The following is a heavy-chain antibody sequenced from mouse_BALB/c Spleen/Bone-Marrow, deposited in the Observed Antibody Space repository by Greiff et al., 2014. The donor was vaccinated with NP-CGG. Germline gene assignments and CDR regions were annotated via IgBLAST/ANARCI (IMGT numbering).Heavy chain of an antibody. CDR2: IDPANGNT. CDR1: GFNIKDSY. V-gene: IGHV14-3*02. D-gene: IGHD1-1*01. CDR3: AIYYYGSSGFAY. J-gene: IGHJ3*01. Sequence: EVQLQQSGAELVKPGASVKLSCTASGFNIKDSYMHWVKQRREQGLEWIGRIDPANGNTKYDPKFQGKATITADTSSNTAYLQLSSLTSEDTAVYYCAIYYYGSSGFAYWGQGTLVTVSA.